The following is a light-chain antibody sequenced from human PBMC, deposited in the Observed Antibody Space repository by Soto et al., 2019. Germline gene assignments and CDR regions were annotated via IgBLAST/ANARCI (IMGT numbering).Light chain of an antibody. V-gene: IGLV2-14*01. CDR2: EVS. CDR3: SSYTSSSTLLV. CDR1: SSDVGGYNY. Sequence: QSALTQPASVSGSPGQSITISCTGTSSDVGGYNYVSWYQRHPGKAPKLMIYEVSNQPSGVSNRFSGSKSGNTASLTISGLQAEDEADYYCSSYTSSSTLLVFGGGTKLTVL. J-gene: IGLJ2*01.